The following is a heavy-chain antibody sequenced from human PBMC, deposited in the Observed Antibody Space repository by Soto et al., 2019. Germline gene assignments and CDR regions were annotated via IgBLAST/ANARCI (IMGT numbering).Heavy chain of an antibody. CDR3: ARGSVVLTGTTAPFAH. CDR1: GGTFGRYT. Sequence: QVQLVQSGPQVKKPGSSVKVSCTASGGTFGRYTISWVRQAPGQGLEWMGGILPVLGNTNVAQRFQDRLTFTADESTSTAYLELSSLRPEDTAVYYCARGSVVLTGTTAPFAHWGQGILVTVAS. CDR2: ILPVLGNT. J-gene: IGHJ4*02. V-gene: IGHV1-69*16. D-gene: IGHD3-9*01.